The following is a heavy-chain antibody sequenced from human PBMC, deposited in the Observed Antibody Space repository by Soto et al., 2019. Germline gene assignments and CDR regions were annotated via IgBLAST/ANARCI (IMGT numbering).Heavy chain of an antibody. CDR3: ARDVPLNYYDGTFSYYAMDV. V-gene: IGHV1-46*01. J-gene: IGHJ6*02. D-gene: IGHD3-16*01. CDR1: GYTFTSYY. Sequence: QVQLVQSGAEVKKPGASVKVSCKASGYTFTSYYMHWVRQAPGQGLEWMGIINPSGGSTSYAQKFQGRVTMTRDTSTSTVYMELSSLRSEDTAVYYCARDVPLNYYDGTFSYYAMDVWGQGTTVTVSS. CDR2: INPSGGST.